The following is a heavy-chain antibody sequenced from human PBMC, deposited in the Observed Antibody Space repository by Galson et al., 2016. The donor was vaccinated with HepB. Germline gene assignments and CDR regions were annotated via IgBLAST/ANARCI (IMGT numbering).Heavy chain of an antibody. CDR2: VYASGGS. V-gene: IGHV4-61*02. Sequence: TLSLTCTVSGGALSIGTYYWSWIRQPAGKALEWIGRVYASGGSHYNPSLKSRVTMSVDTSKSQFYLSLASVTAADTAVYYCASTVAVPDFYFDYWGQGTLVTVSS. CDR3: ASTVAVPDFYFDY. CDR1: GGALSIGTYY. D-gene: IGHD6-19*01. J-gene: IGHJ4*02.